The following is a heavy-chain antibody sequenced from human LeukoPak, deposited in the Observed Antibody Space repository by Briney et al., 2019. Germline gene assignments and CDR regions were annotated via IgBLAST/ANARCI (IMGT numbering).Heavy chain of an antibody. CDR2: MNPNSGNT. CDR3: AISMVRVARDAFDI. V-gene: IGHV1-8*01. J-gene: IGHJ3*02. D-gene: IGHD3-10*01. Sequence: ASVKVSCKASGYTFTSYDINWVRQATGQGLEWMGWMNPNSGNTGYAQKFQGRVTMTRNTSISTAYMELSSLRSEDTAVYYCAISMVRVARDAFDIWGQGTMVTVSS. CDR1: GYTFTSYD.